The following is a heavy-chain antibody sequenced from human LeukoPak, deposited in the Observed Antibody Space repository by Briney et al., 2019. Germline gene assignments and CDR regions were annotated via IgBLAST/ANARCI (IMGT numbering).Heavy chain of an antibody. D-gene: IGHD4/OR15-4a*01. J-gene: IGHJ5*02. CDR3: ARLGTTGAPYGGNLGYLA. Sequence: PSGTLSLACAVSGGSLSSNNLWSWVRQPPGEGLECIGQIYQSGSTNYNPSLKSRVTMSLDKSKNQFFLSLSSVTAADTAVYYCARLGTTGAPYGGNLGYLAWGPGILVTVSS. V-gene: IGHV4-4*02. CDR1: GGSLSSNNL. CDR2: IYQSGST.